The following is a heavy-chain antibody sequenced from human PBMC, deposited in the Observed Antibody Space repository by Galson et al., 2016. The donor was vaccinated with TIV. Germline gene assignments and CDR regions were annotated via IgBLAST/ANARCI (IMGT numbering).Heavy chain of an antibody. CDR1: GFTFSTYD. D-gene: IGHD6-19*01. J-gene: IGHJ4*02. CDR3: ARGTTLTEVADIFEY. V-gene: IGHV3-30*02. CDR2: IRYDGSKE. Sequence: SLRLSCAASGFTFSTYDIHWVRQAPGKGLEWVAFIRYDGSKEYYADSVKGRFTISRDNAKNSLFLEMNHLRAEDTAVYYCARGTTLTEVADIFEYWGQGALVTVSS.